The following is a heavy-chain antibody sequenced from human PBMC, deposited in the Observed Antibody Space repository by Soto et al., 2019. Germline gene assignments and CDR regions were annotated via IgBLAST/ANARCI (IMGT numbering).Heavy chain of an antibody. CDR3: ARGYFDSGHGYDL. CDR2: IFTRDSET. Sequence: EQLEQSGAEVKKPGESLKISCKGPGHLFNNHWIGWVRQTPGKGLEWMGLIFTRDSETKTSPSFQGHVSFSVDNSINTVYLQWTSLTTTDTGIYFCARGYFDSGHGYDLWGQGTLVTVSS. CDR1: GHLFNNHW. J-gene: IGHJ5*02. D-gene: IGHD3-10*01. V-gene: IGHV5-51*01.